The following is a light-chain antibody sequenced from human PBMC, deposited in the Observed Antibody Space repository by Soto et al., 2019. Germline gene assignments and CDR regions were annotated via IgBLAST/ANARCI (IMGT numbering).Light chain of an antibody. CDR3: SSYSSSNTLV. V-gene: IGLV2-14*01. Sequence: QSVLTQPASVSGSPGQSITISCTGTSSDVGGYNYVSWYQQHPGKAPKLMIYDVSNRPSGVSNRFSGSKSGNTASLTISGLQAEDESDYYCSSYSSSNTLVFGGGTKLPVL. CDR2: DVS. CDR1: SSDVGGYNY. J-gene: IGLJ2*01.